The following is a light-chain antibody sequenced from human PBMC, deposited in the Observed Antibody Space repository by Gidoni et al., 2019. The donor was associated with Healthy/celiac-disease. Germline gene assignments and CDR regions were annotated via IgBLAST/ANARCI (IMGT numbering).Light chain of an antibody. V-gene: IGKV3-20*01. CDR1: QSVSSSY. J-gene: IGKJ1*01. CDR2: GAS. CDR3: QQYGSSLRT. Sequence: EIVLTQSPGTLSLSPGERATLSCRASQSVSSSYLAWYQQKPGQAPRLLIYGASSRATGIPGRLRGSGSGTAFTLTISSLAPADFAVYYCQQYGSSLRTFGPGTKVEI.